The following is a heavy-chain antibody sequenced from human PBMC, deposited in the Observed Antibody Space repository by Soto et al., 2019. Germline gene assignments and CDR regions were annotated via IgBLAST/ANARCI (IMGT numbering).Heavy chain of an antibody. V-gene: IGHV1-24*01. CDR3: ATSTKLRSSWKPYYYYRMDG. Sequence: ASVKVSCKVSGYTLTELSMHWVRQAPGKGLEWMGGFDPEDGETIYAQKFQGRVTMTEDTSTDTAYMELSSLRSEDTAVYYCATSTKLRSSWKPYYYYRMDGWGQGATVTV. CDR1: GYTLTELS. D-gene: IGHD6-13*01. CDR2: FDPEDGET. J-gene: IGHJ6*02.